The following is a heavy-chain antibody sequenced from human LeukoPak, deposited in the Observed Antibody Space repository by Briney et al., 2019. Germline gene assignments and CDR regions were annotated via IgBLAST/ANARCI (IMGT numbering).Heavy chain of an antibody. CDR1: GYTFTSYA. J-gene: IGHJ4*02. CDR3: ARSRSGYDILTGFDY. V-gene: IGHV1-3*01. CDR2: INAGNGNT. Sequence: ASVKVSCKASGYTFTSYAMHRVRQAPGQRLEWMGWINAGNGNTKYSQKFQGRVTITRDTSASTAYMELSSLRSEDTAVYYCARSRSGYDILTGFDYWGQGTLVTVSS. D-gene: IGHD3-9*01.